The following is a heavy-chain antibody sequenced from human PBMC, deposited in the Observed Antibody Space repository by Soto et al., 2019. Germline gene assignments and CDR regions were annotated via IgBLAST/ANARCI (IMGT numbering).Heavy chain of an antibody. V-gene: IGHV4-59*02. CDR2: IYHTGTT. D-gene: IGHD3-10*01. CDR1: GDSVISYF. CDR3: ARVPTTYYYHSGSNYYRMDV. J-gene: IGHJ6*02. Sequence: SETLSLTCTVSGDSVISYFWTCIRQPPWKGLEWIVDIYHTGTTNYSPSLKSRVTISLDTSKNQFSLELTSVTAADTAVYYCARVPTTYYYHSGSNYYRMDVWAQGTTV.